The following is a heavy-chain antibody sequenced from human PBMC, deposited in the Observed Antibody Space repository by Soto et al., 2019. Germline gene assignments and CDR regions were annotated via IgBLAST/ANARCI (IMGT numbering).Heavy chain of an antibody. J-gene: IGHJ5*02. CDR2: INHSGST. Sequence: ETLSLTCAVYGGSFSGYYWSWIRQPPGKGLEWIGEINHSGSTNYNPSLKSRVTISVDTSKNQFSLKLSSVTAADTAVYYCARASFGVVIWFDPWGQGTLVTVSS. CDR1: GGSFSGYY. D-gene: IGHD3-3*01. CDR3: ARASFGVVIWFDP. V-gene: IGHV4-34*01.